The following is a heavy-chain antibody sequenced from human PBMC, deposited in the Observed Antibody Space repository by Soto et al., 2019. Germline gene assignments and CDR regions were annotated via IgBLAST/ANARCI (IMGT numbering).Heavy chain of an antibody. Sequence: ASVKVSCKASGYTFTSYYMHWVRQAPGQGLEWMGIINPSGGSTSYAQKFQGRVTMTRDTSTSTVYMELSSLRSEDTAVYYCARERLGGYSPDETFDYRAQGTLVTVSS. CDR1: GYTFTSYY. V-gene: IGHV1-46*01. D-gene: IGHD5-18*01. CDR3: ARERLGGYSPDETFDY. CDR2: INPSGGST. J-gene: IGHJ4*02.